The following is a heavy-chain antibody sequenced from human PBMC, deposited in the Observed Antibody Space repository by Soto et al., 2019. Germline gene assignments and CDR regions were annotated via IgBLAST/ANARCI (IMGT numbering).Heavy chain of an antibody. CDR2: ISYDGSNK. J-gene: IGHJ3*02. CDR3: AKGQGRAGAFDI. CDR1: GFTFSSYG. Sequence: QVQLVESGGGVVQPGRSLRLSCAASGFTFSSYGMHWVRQAPGKGLEWVAVISYDGSNKYYADSVKGRFTISRDNSKTTLYLQMNSLRAEDTAVYYCAKGQGRAGAFDIWGQGTMVTVSS. V-gene: IGHV3-30*18.